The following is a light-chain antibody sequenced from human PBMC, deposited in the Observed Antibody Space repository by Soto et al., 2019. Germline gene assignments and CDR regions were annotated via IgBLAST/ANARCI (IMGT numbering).Light chain of an antibody. CDR3: QSYDSSLSAPV. Sequence: QSVLTQPPSVSGAPGQRVTISCTGSSSNIGAGYDVHWYQQLPGTAPKLLIYGNSNRPSGVPDRFSGSKSGTSASLAITGLQAEDEADYYWQSYDSSLSAPVFGTGTQLTVL. V-gene: IGLV1-40*01. CDR1: SSNIGAGYD. J-gene: IGLJ1*01. CDR2: GNS.